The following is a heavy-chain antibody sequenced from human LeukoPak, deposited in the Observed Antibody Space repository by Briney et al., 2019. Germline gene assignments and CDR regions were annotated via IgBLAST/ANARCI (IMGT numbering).Heavy chain of an antibody. D-gene: IGHD4-23*01. CDR3: ATDRKVGTWDPRFNY. J-gene: IGHJ4*02. CDR1: GFTFSDYW. V-gene: IGHV3-7*01. CDR2: IRQDDSEK. Sequence: GGSLRLSCSASGFTFSDYWMMWVRQAPGKGLEWVGNIRQDDSEKNYVDSVKGRFTISRDNARSSLYLQMNSLRAEDTAIYYCATDRKVGTWDPRFNYWGQGTLVTVSS.